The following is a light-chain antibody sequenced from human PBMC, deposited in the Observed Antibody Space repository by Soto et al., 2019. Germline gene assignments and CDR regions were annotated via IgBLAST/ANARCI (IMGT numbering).Light chain of an antibody. V-gene: IGKV3-20*01. CDR1: QSVSSSY. Sequence: IVLTQTPDTLSLSPGERATLSCRASQSVSSSYLAWYQQKPGQAPGLLIYGASSRATGIPDRFSGSGSGTDFTITISRLEPEDITVYYCQQYGSSPITFCQRTRQESK. CDR2: GAS. CDR3: QQYGSSPIT. J-gene: IGKJ5*01.